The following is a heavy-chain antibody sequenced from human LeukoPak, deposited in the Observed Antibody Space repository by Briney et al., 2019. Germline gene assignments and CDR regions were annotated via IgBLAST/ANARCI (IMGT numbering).Heavy chain of an antibody. CDR1: GYTFTDYY. CDR2: IDPNGGGT. CDR3: ASLYGDYVSSDY. D-gene: IGHD4-17*01. V-gene: IGHV1-2*02. Sequence: ASVKVSCKASGYTFTDYYMHWVRQAPGQGVEWMGWIDPNGGGTKYAQKFQGRVTMTRDTSISTAYMELSRLRSDDTAVYYCASLYGDYVSSDYWGQGTLVRVSS. J-gene: IGHJ4*02.